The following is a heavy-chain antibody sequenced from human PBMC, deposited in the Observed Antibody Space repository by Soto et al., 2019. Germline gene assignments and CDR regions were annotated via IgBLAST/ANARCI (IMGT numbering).Heavy chain of an antibody. CDR1: GGSINNYY. V-gene: IGHV4-59*01. Sequence: QVQLQESGPGLVKPSETLSLTCSVSGGSINNYYCSWIRQPPGKGLEWIGYIYYSGSPNYNPSLKSRVTISXXTSKNQCSLNLSSVTAADTAVYYCARAGAATLSDYWGQGTLVTVSS. CDR2: IYYSGSP. CDR3: ARAGAATLSDY. D-gene: IGHD2-15*01. J-gene: IGHJ4*02.